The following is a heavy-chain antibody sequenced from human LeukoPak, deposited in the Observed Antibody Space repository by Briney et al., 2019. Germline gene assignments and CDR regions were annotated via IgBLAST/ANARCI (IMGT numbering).Heavy chain of an antibody. J-gene: IGHJ4*02. V-gene: IGHV3-30*02. CDR3: AKAIHSSSSGVVDY. CDR1: GFTFSNYA. D-gene: IGHD6-6*01. CDR2: IRYDGSNK. Sequence: GGSLRLSCAASGFTFSNYAMHWVRQAPGKGLEWVTFIRYDGSNKYYAESVKGRFTISRDNPKNTLYLQMSSLRAEDTAVYYCAKAIHSSSSGVVDYWGQGTLVTVSS.